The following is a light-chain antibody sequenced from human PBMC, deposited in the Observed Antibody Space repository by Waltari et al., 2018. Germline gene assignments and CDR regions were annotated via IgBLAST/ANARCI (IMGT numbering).Light chain of an antibody. CDR3: QQYRSLPLT. CDR2: SVS. J-gene: IGKJ2*01. CDR1: QDTGDS. Sequence: DIQLTQTPSSLSASVGDRLTITCQASQDTGDSLNWFQHKPGTPPELLIYSVSRLDYGVPSRFTGSRSGTNYSFSISNLRPDDIATYFCQQYRSLPLTFGQGTK. V-gene: IGKV1-33*01.